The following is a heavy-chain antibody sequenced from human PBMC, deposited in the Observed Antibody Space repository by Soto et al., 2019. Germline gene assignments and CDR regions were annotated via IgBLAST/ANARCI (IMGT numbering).Heavy chain of an antibody. D-gene: IGHD4-17*01. Sequence: GGSLRLSCAASEFTFSNYWMHWVRQAPGKGLVWVSRIKGDGSITNYADSVKGRFTISRDNAKNTLFLQMDSVTAEDTAVYYCARGVPDHYATYFWGQGTTVTVSS. CDR1: EFTFSNYW. J-gene: IGHJ6*02. V-gene: IGHV3-74*01. CDR3: ARGVPDHYATYF. CDR2: IKGDGSIT.